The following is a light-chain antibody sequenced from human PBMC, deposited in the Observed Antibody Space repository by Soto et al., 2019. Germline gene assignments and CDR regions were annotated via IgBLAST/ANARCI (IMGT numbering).Light chain of an antibody. J-gene: IGKJ1*01. V-gene: IGKV3-15*01. CDR1: QSISDT. Sequence: EIVMTQSPATLSVSPGGRATLSCRASQSISDTLAWYQQKPGQAPRLLIHGASTRATGFPARFSGSGSGTDFTLTISSLQSEDFAVYYCQQYNNWPWTFXQGTKADIK. CDR2: GAS. CDR3: QQYNNWPWT.